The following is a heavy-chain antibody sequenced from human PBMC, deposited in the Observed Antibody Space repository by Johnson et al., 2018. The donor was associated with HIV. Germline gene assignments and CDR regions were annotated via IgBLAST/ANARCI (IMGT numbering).Heavy chain of an antibody. Sequence: QVQLVESGGGLVKPGGSLRLSCAASGFTFSSYAMHWVRQAPGKGLEWVAVISYDGSNKYYADSVKGRFTISRDNSKNTLYLQMNSLRAEDTAVYYCAREGALGAYDAFDIWGQGTMVTVSS. V-gene: IGHV3-30*04. CDR1: GFTFSSYA. CDR2: ISYDGSNK. J-gene: IGHJ3*02. D-gene: IGHD3-10*01. CDR3: AREGALGAYDAFDI.